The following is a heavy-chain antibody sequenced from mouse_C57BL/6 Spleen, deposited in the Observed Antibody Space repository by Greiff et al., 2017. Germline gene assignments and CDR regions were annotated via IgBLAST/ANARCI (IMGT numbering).Heavy chain of an antibody. Sequence: EVQGVESGGGLVKPGGSLKLSCAASGFTFSSYAMSWVRQTPEKRLEWVATISDGGSYTYYPDNVKGRFTISRDNAKNNLYLQMSHLKSEDTAMYYCARSLITSGAWFAYWGQGTLVTVSA. V-gene: IGHV5-4*01. CDR1: GFTFSSYA. D-gene: IGHD1-1*01. J-gene: IGHJ3*01. CDR2: ISDGGSYT. CDR3: ARSLITSGAWFAY.